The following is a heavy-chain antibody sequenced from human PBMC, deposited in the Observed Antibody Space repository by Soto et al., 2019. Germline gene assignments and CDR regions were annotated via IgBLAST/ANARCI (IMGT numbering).Heavy chain of an antibody. Sequence: ASVKVSCKASGYTFTSYAMHWVRQAPGQRLEWMGWINAGNGNTKYSQKLQGRVTITRDTSASTAYMELSSLRSEDTAVYYCARDDDSSGFPVGYFDYWGQGTLVTVSS. J-gene: IGHJ4*02. CDR2: INAGNGNT. CDR1: GYTFTSYA. CDR3: ARDDDSSGFPVGYFDY. D-gene: IGHD3-22*01. V-gene: IGHV1-3*01.